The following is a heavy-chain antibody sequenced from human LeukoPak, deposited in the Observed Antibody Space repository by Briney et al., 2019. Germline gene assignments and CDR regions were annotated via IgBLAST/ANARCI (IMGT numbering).Heavy chain of an antibody. J-gene: IGHJ4*02. Sequence: GGSLRLSCAASGFAFRIHAMSWVRQAPGKGLEWVSSIGSGDAQHYADSVKGRFTVSRDDPQNTLYLQMNSLRAEDAAIYYCAKDATPGNSVYDHFDYWGQGTLVTVSP. CDR3: AKDATPGNSVYDHFDY. V-gene: IGHV3-23*01. D-gene: IGHD5/OR15-5a*01. CDR1: GFAFRIHA. CDR2: IGSGDAQ.